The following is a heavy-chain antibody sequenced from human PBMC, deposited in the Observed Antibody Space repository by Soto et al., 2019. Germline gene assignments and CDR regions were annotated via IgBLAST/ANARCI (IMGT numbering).Heavy chain of an antibody. CDR1: GGTFRSYA. Sequence: SVQVSCKASGGTFRSYAISWVRPAPGQGLEWMGGIIPIFGTANYAQKFQGRVTIAADESTSTAYMELSSLRSEDTAVYYCARGGVPAATNNWFDPWGQGTLVTVSA. D-gene: IGHD2-2*01. V-gene: IGHV1-69*01. CDR2: IIPIFGTA. J-gene: IGHJ5*02. CDR3: ARGGVPAATNNWFDP.